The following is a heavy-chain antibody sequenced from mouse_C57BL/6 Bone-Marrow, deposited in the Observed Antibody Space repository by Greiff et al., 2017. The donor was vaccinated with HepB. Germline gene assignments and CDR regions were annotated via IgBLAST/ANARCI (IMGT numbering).Heavy chain of an antibody. CDR3: ARSDYYGSSPWWYFDV. CDR1: GYTLTSYW. J-gene: IGHJ1*03. V-gene: IGHV1-50*01. D-gene: IGHD1-1*01. Sequence: QVQLQQPGAELVKPGASVKLSCKASGYTLTSYWMQWVKQRPGQGLEWIGEIDPSDSYTNYNQKFKGKATLTVDTSSSTAYMQLSSLTSEDSAFYYCARSDYYGSSPWWYFDVWGTGTTVTVSS. CDR2: IDPSDSYT.